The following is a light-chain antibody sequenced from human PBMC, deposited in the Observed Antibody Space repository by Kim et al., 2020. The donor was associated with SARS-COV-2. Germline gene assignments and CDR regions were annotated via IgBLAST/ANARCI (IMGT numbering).Light chain of an antibody. CDR3: QQRSNWPLT. Sequence: LSPGERATLSCRASPSVSSYLAWYQQNPGQAPRLLIYAASNRATGIPARFSGSGSGTDFTLTISSLEPEDFAVYYCQQRSNWPLTFGGGTKVDIK. CDR1: PSVSSY. CDR2: AAS. J-gene: IGKJ4*01. V-gene: IGKV3-11*01.